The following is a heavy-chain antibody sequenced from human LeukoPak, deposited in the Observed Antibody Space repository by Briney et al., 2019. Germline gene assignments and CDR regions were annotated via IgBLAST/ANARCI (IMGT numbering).Heavy chain of an antibody. CDR2: IYYSGST. CDR1: GGSISSYY. D-gene: IGHD3-3*01. J-gene: IGHJ4*02. Sequence: SETLSLTCTVSGGSISSYYWSWIRQPPGKGLEWIGYIYYSGSTNYNPSLKSRVTISVDTSKNQFSLKLSSVTAADTAVYYCARSPYYDFWSGYFVYWGQGTLVTVSS. V-gene: IGHV4-59*08. CDR3: ARSPYYDFWSGYFVY.